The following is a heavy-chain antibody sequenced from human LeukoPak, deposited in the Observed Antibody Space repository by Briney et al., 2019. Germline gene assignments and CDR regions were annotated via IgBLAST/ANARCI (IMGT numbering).Heavy chain of an antibody. Sequence: PSETLSLTCAVYGGSFSGYYWSWIRQPPGKGLEWIGEINHSGSTNYNPSLKSRVTISVDTSKNQFSLKLSSVTAADTAVYYCARGEGFTFGGVIVPTIFDYWGQGTLVTVSS. J-gene: IGHJ4*02. V-gene: IGHV4-34*01. CDR2: INHSGST. CDR1: GGSFSGYY. CDR3: ARGEGFTFGGVIVPTIFDY. D-gene: IGHD3-16*02.